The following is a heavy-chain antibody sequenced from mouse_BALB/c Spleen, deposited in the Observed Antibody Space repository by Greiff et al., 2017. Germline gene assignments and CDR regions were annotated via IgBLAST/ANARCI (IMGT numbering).Heavy chain of an antibody. CDR1: GYTFTSYV. D-gene: IGHD2-14*01. Sequence: EVKLQQSGPELVKPGASVKMSCKASGYTFTSYVMHWVKQKPGQGLEWIGYINPYNDGTKYNEKFKGKATLTSDKSSSTAYMELSSLTSEDSAVYYCARNYRYDVEAWFAYWGQGTLVTVSA. V-gene: IGHV1-14*01. J-gene: IGHJ3*01. CDR2: INPYNDGT. CDR3: ARNYRYDVEAWFAY.